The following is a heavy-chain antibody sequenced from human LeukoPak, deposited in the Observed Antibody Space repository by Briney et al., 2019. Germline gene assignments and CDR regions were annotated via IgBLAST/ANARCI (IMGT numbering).Heavy chain of an antibody. CDR3: SREGGSGWAYDY. J-gene: IGHJ4*02. D-gene: IGHD6-19*01. V-gene: IGHV3-49*03. Sequence: GGSLRCYCTGSGFTFGDYAMSWFRQAPGRGLEYIVFIRSKGYGETQEYAASVRGRFNISRDDSKSITYLQMNSLKSEDTAVYYCSREGGSGWAYDYWGQGTVVTVSS. CDR1: GFTFGDYA. CDR2: IRSKGYGETQ.